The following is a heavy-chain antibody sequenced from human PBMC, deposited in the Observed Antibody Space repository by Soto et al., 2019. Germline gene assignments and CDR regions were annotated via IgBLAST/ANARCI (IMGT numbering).Heavy chain of an antibody. J-gene: IGHJ5*02. V-gene: IGHV1-69*13. D-gene: IGHD2-15*01. CDR3: ARCSVVDAPWGSFDP. Sequence: GASVKVSCKASGGTFSSYAISWVRQAPVQGLEWMGWIIPIFGTANYAQKFQGRVTITADEYTSTAYMELSSLRSEDTAVYYCARCSVVDAPWGSFDPGGQGTLVTASS. CDR2: IIPIFGTA. CDR1: GGTFSSYA.